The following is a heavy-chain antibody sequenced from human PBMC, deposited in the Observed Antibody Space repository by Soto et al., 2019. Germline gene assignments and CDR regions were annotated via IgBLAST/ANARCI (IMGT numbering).Heavy chain of an antibody. CDR2: INSGETT. J-gene: IGHJ2*01. CDR3: AKTPRGGAYGDWYFDL. V-gene: IGHV3-23*01. D-gene: IGHD3-10*01. Sequence: EVQLLESGGGLVQPGGSLRLSCAASGFTFSTYAMNWVRLAPGGGLEWVSGINSGETTFYADSAKGRFDISRDNSKNTLYLQMSSLRAEDTAIYLCAKTPRGGAYGDWYFDLWVRGTLVTVSS. CDR1: GFTFSTYA.